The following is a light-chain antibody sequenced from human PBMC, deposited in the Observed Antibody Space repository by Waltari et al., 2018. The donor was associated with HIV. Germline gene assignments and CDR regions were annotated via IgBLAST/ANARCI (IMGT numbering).Light chain of an antibody. Sequence: SYELKQPPSVSVSPGQTATITCSGDALATQYGFWYQQKAGHAPWVIIYKDSERPSGIPEGISGSSSVTTGTLTIREVQAEDEADYYCQSTDSSGSYVFGSGTKVTVL. CDR2: KDS. V-gene: IGLV3-25*03. J-gene: IGLJ1*01. CDR1: ALATQY. CDR3: QSTDSSGSYV.